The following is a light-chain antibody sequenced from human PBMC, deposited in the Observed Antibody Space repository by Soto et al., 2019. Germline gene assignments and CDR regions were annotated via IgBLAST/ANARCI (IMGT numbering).Light chain of an antibody. CDR3: TSFTSSTPRWV. J-gene: IGLJ3*02. Sequence: QFALTQPASVSGSPGQSITISCTGTSSDVGGYNYVSWYQQYPGTAPKLMIYDVTNRPSGVSNRFSGSKSGNTASLTISGLQPEDEADYYCTSFTSSTPRWVFGGGTKVTVL. V-gene: IGLV2-14*01. CDR2: DVT. CDR1: SSDVGGYNY.